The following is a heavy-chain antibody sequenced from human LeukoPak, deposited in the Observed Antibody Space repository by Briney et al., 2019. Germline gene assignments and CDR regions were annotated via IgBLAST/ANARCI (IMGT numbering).Heavy chain of an antibody. D-gene: IGHD3-10*01. CDR1: GLTVTNAW. V-gene: IGHV3-15*07. CDR2: IASKTDGGAT. CDR3: TTGIRGD. Sequence: PGGSLRLSCSASGLTVTNAWMNWVRQAPGEGLDWVGRIASKTDGGATDYAAPVKGRFTVSRDDSKNTLNLQMNSLKTEDTAVYYCTTGIRGDWGQGTLVTVSS. J-gene: IGHJ4*02.